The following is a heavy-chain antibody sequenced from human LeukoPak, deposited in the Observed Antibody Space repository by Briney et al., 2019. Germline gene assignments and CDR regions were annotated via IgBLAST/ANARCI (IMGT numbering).Heavy chain of an antibody. Sequence: GGSLRLSCAASGFTFSSYAMHWVRQAPGKGLEWVAVISFDGSDKYYADSVKGRFTISRDNSKNTLYLQMNSLRAKDTAVYYCATQPCSGGRCYLDNWGQGTLVTVSS. CDR2: ISFDGSDK. J-gene: IGHJ4*02. V-gene: IGHV3-30*04. CDR3: ATQPCSGGRCYLDN. CDR1: GFTFSSYA. D-gene: IGHD2-15*01.